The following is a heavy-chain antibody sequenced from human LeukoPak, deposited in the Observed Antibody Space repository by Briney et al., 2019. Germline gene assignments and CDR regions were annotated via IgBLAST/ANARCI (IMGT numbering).Heavy chain of an antibody. CDR2: IYYSGST. J-gene: IGHJ3*01. Sequence: SETLSLTCTVSGGSISSYYWSWIRQPPGKGLEWIGYIYYSGSTNYNPSLKSRVTISVDTSKNQFSLKLSSVTAADTAVYYCATYYNYAAFDLWGQGTMVIVSS. D-gene: IGHD5-18*01. CDR3: ATYYNYAAFDL. V-gene: IGHV4-59*01. CDR1: GGSISSYY.